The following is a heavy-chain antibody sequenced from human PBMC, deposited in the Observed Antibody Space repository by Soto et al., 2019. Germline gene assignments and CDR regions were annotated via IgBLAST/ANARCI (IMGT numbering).Heavy chain of an antibody. CDR1: GYTLTELS. V-gene: IGHV1-24*01. CDR2: FDPEDGET. J-gene: IGHJ4*02. CDR3: TYRSGWYVGVGYFDY. Sequence: ASVKVSCKVSGYTLTELSMHWVRQAPGKGLEWMGGFDPEDGETIYAQKFQGRVTMTEDTSTDTAYMELSSLRSEDTAAYYCTYRSGWYVGVGYFDYWGQGTLVTVSS. D-gene: IGHD6-19*01.